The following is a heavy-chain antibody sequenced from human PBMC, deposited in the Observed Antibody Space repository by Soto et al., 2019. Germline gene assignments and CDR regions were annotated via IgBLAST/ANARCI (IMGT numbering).Heavy chain of an antibody. D-gene: IGHD6-13*01. CDR2: ISYDGSNK. V-gene: IGHV3-30-3*01. CDR1: GFTFSSYA. Sequence: PGGSLRLSCAASGFTFSSYAMHWVSQAPGKGLEWVAVISYDGSNKYYADSVKGRFTISRDNSKNTLYLQMNSLRAEDTAVFYCARGQQLVQGGWFDPWGQGTLVTVSS. CDR3: ARGQQLVQGGWFDP. J-gene: IGHJ5*02.